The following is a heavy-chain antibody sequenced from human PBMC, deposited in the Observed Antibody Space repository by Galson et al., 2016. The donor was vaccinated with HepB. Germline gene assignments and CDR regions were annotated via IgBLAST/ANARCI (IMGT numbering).Heavy chain of an antibody. CDR2: LGSSSNYI. J-gene: IGHJ4*02. CDR1: GFTFSSYS. V-gene: IGHV3-21*01. CDR3: ARKGQQNQLLRTDFDY. D-gene: IGHD5/OR15-5a*01. Sequence: SLRLSCAASGFTFSSYSMNWVRQAPGKGLEWVSSLGSSSNYIYYSDSVKGRFTISRDNAKNSLFLQMNSLRAEDTGVYYCARKGQQNQLLRTDFDYWGPGTLVTVSS.